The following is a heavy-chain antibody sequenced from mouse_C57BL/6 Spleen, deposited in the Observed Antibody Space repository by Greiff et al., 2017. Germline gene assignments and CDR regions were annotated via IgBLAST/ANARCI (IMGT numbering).Heavy chain of an antibody. Sequence: QVQLQQPGAELVKPGASVKLSCKASGYTFTSYWMHWVKQRPGQGLEWIGMIHPNSGSTNYNEKFKSKATLTVDKSSSTAYMQLSILTSEDSAVYYCARREATVVDGGAMDYWGQGTSVTVSS. D-gene: IGHD1-1*01. CDR1: GYTFTSYW. V-gene: IGHV1-64*01. CDR3: ARREATVVDGGAMDY. CDR2: IHPNSGST. J-gene: IGHJ4*01.